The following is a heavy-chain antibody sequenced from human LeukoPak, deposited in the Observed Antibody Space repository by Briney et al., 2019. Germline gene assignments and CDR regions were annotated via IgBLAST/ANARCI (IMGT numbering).Heavy chain of an antibody. CDR1: GFTFDDYA. Sequence: GGSLKLSCAVSGFTFDDYAMHWVRQVPGKGLEWVSGISWNSDTIGYADSVKGRFTISRDNAKNSLYLQMNSLRAEDTAFYYCATNGGGDSGYGNFDYWGQGTLVTVSS. J-gene: IGHJ4*02. D-gene: IGHD5-12*01. CDR2: ISWNSDTI. V-gene: IGHV3-9*01. CDR3: ATNGGGDSGYGNFDY.